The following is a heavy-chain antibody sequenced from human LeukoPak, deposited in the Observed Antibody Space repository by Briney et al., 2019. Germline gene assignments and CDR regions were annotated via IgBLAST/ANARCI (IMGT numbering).Heavy chain of an antibody. CDR1: GFTFSSYW. J-gene: IGHJ4*02. CDR3: ATLPWFGEFDY. Sequence: PGESLKISCAASGFTFSSYWMHWVRQAPGKGLVWVSRINSDGSSTSYADSVKGRFTISRDNAKNTLYLQMNSLRAEDTAVYYCATLPWFGEFDYWGQGTLVTVSS. V-gene: IGHV3-74*01. CDR2: INSDGSST. D-gene: IGHD3-10*01.